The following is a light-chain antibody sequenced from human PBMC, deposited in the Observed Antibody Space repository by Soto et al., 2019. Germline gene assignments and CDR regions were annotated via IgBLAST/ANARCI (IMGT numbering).Light chain of an antibody. Sequence: EIVLTQSPGTVSLSPGERVTLSCRASQSVTSSFLAWYQQKPGQAPRLLISGASSRATGIPDRFSGSGSGTYFTLTISRLAPEDVAVYYCHHYGTSWTFGQGTKLEI. CDR3: HHYGTSWT. CDR2: GAS. J-gene: IGKJ1*01. V-gene: IGKV3-20*01. CDR1: QSVTSSF.